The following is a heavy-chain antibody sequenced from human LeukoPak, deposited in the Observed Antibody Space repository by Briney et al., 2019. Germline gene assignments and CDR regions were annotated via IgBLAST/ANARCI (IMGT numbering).Heavy chain of an antibody. D-gene: IGHD6-13*01. CDR3: ARHSGHSSTNDAFDI. CDR2: MYSGGTT. V-gene: IGHV4-59*01. Sequence: SETLSLTCTVSDGSINGYYWSWIRQPPGKGLDWIGYMYSGGTTNYSPSLKSRVTISEDMSKNQFSLKLTSVTAAATAVYYCARHSGHSSTNDAFDIWGQGTMVIVSS. CDR1: DGSINGYY. J-gene: IGHJ3*02.